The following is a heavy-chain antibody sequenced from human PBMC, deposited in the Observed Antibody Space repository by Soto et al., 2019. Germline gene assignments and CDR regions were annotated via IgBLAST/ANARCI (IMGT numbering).Heavy chain of an antibody. V-gene: IGHV4-30-2*01. CDR2: IYHSGST. J-gene: IGHJ3*02. CDR3: ARGPTHCSGGSCDGNDAFDI. D-gene: IGHD2-15*01. Sequence: QLQLQESGSGLVKPSQTLSLTCAVSGGSISSGGYSWSWIRQPPGKGLEWIGYIYHSGSTYYNPSLKSRVTISVDRSKNQFSLKLSSVTAADTAVYYCARGPTHCSGGSCDGNDAFDIWGQGTMVTVSS. CDR1: GGSISSGGYS.